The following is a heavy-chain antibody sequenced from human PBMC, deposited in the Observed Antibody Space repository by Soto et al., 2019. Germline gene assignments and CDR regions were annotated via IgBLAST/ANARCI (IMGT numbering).Heavy chain of an antibody. CDR3: AKDRQYPRDYFHY. D-gene: IGHD4-4*01. J-gene: IGHJ4*02. CDR2: INSDGSIT. V-gene: IGHV3-74*01. Sequence: GGSLRLSCAASGFTFSSSWMHWVRQAPGKGLVWVSRINSDGSITTYADSVKGRLTIFRDISRNTVFLQMDSLRAEDTAVYYCAKDRQYPRDYFHYWGQGTLVTVSS. CDR1: GFTFSSSW.